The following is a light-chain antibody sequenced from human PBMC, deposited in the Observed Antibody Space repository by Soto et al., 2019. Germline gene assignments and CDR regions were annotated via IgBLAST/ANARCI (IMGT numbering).Light chain of an antibody. CDR3: QQSYSTPWT. CDR1: HSISSY. V-gene: IGKV1-39*01. J-gene: IGKJ1*01. CDR2: AAS. Sequence: DIQMTQSPSSLSASVGDRVTITCRASHSISSYLNWYQQKPGKAPKLLIYAASSLQSGAPSRFSGSGSGTDFTLTISSLQPEDFATYDCQQSYSTPWTFGQGTKVEIK.